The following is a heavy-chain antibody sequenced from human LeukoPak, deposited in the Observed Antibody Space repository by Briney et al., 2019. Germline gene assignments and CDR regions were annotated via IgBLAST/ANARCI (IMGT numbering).Heavy chain of an antibody. CDR2: ISGSGGST. V-gene: IGHV3-23*01. J-gene: IGHJ5*02. CDR3: ANSIDGSGWYGWFDP. Sequence: SGGSLRLSCAASGFTFSSYGMSWVRQAPGKGLEWVSAISGSGGSTYYADSVKGRFTISRDNSKNTLYLQMNSLRAEDTAVYYCANSIDGSGWYGWFDPWGQGTLVTVSS. CDR1: GFTFSSYG. D-gene: IGHD6-19*01.